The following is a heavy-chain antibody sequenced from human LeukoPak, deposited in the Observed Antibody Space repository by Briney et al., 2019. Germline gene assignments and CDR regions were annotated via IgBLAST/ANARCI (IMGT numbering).Heavy chain of an antibody. V-gene: IGHV3-23*01. J-gene: IGHJ4*02. CDR1: GFTVSSNY. Sequence: GGSLRLSCAASGFTVSSNYMSWVRQAPGKGLEWVSAISGSGGSTYYADSVKGRFTISRDNSKNTLYLQMNSLRAEDTAVYYCAKDSPRNYDSSGWGQGTLVTVSS. CDR2: ISGSGGST. D-gene: IGHD3-22*01. CDR3: AKDSPRNYDSSG.